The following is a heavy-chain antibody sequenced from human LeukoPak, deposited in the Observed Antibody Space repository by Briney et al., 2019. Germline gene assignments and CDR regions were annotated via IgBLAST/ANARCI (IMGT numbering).Heavy chain of an antibody. Sequence: GGSLILSCAASGVTFSSYAMSWVRQAPGKGLEWVSGISGTGGRTYYADSVKGRFTISRDNSKNTLYLQMNSLRAEDTAVYYCAKDLRYDSSGYFDYWGQGTRVTVSS. D-gene: IGHD3-22*01. CDR2: ISGTGGRT. J-gene: IGHJ4*02. V-gene: IGHV3-23*01. CDR3: AKDLRYDSSGYFDY. CDR1: GVTFSSYA.